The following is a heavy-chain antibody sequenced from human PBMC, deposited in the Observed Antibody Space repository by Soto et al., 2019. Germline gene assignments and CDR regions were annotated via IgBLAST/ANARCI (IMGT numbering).Heavy chain of an antibody. V-gene: IGHV4-39*01. CDR1: GGSISRSSYY. J-gene: IGHJ5*02. CDR3: ARSRGYDILTGYPPDHNWLNP. CDR2: IYYSGST. D-gene: IGHD3-9*01. Sequence: LALACTVSGGSISRSSYYCVWIRQPPGKGLEWIGSIYYSGSTYYNPSLKSRVTLSVDTSKNQFSLKLSSVTAADPAVYYCARSRGYDILTGYPPDHNWLNPWGQGTLVTVSS.